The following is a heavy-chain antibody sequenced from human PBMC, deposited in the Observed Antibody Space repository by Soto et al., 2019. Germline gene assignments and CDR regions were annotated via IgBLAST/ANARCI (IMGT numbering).Heavy chain of an antibody. J-gene: IGHJ6*02. CDR1: GSRVASYS. CDR3: ARHLGGLNIYVMDF. Sequence: GESLKVSRKGSGSRVASYSVVCVRPMLGKGLEGMGIIYPGGSDTRYSPSFQGQVTISADKSISSAYRQWSSLKASDTAIYYCARHLGGLNIYVMDFRDQGTTVTVSS. D-gene: IGHD2-21*01. V-gene: IGHV5-51*01. CDR2: IYPGGSDT.